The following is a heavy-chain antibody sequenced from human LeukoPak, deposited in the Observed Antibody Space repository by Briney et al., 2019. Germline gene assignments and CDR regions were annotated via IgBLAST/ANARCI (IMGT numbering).Heavy chain of an antibody. CDR2: INSDGSST. Sequence: GGSLRLSCAASGFTFSSYWMHWVRQAPGKGLAWVSRINSDGSSTSYADSVKGRFTISRDNAKNTLYLQMNSLRAEDTAVYYCARAMYYDILTGYYYFDYWGQGTLVTVSS. CDR1: GFTFSSYW. V-gene: IGHV3-74*01. CDR3: ARAMYYDILTGYYYFDY. J-gene: IGHJ4*02. D-gene: IGHD3-9*01.